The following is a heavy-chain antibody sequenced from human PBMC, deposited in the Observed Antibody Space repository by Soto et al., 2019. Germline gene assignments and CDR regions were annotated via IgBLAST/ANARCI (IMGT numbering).Heavy chain of an antibody. Sequence: PGGSLRLSCAASGFTFSNYGMHWVRQAPGKGLEWVAVIWCGGSNKYYGDSVKGRFTISRDNSKNTLYLQMNSLRAEDTAVYSCAREHYDSGGYYRAYFDYWGQGTLVTVSS. V-gene: IGHV3-33*01. J-gene: IGHJ4*02. CDR1: GFTFSNYG. CDR2: IWCGGSNK. CDR3: AREHYDSGGYYRAYFDY. D-gene: IGHD3-22*01.